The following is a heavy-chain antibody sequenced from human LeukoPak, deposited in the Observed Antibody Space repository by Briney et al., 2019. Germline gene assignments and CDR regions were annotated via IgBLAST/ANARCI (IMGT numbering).Heavy chain of an antibody. D-gene: IGHD4-17*01. CDR3: ARHGNDYGDYDTVYYYYGMDV. J-gene: IGHJ6*02. V-gene: IGHV4-39*01. CDR2: IYYSGST. CDR1: GGSISSSSYY. Sequence: SETLSLTCTVSGGSISSSSYYWGWIRQPPGKGLERIGSIYYSGSTYYNPSLKSRVTISVDTSKNQFSLKLSSVTAADTAVYYCARHGNDYGDYDTVYYYYGMDVWGQGTTVTVSS.